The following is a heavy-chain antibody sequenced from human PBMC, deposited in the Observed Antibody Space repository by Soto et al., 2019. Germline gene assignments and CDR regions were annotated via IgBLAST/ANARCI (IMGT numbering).Heavy chain of an antibody. Sequence: QEQLVQSGAEVKKPGSSVKVSCKASGGIFSSYAISWVRQAPGQGLEWMGGIIPIFGTANYAQKVQGRVTITADESTNTDYMDLSSLKSEDTSIYYCARGGSGYVWFNEFWGQGTLVTVSS. V-gene: IGHV1-69*01. CDR2: IIPIFGTA. J-gene: IGHJ4*02. D-gene: IGHD3-22*01. CDR1: GGIFSSYA. CDR3: ARGGSGYVWFNEF.